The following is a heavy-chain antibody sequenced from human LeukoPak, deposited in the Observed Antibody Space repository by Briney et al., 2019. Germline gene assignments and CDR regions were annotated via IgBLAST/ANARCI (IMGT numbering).Heavy chain of an antibody. J-gene: IGHJ5*02. D-gene: IGHD4-17*01. V-gene: IGHV1-2*02. CDR1: GYTFTSYG. CDR2: INPNSGGT. Sequence: ASVKVSGKASGYTFTSYGISWVRQAPGQGLEWMGWINPNSGGTNYAQKFQGRVTMTRDTSISTAYMELSRLRSDDTAVYYCARVFTVTINWFDPWGQGTLVTVSS. CDR3: ARVFTVTINWFDP.